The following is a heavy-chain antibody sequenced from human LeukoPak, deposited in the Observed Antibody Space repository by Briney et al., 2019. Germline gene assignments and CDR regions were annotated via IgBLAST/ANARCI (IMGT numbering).Heavy chain of an antibody. CDR2: INPNSGGT. J-gene: IGHJ4*02. Sequence: ASVKVSCKPSGYTFTGYYMHWVRQAPGQRLEWMGWINPNSGGTNYAQKFQGRVTMTRDTSISTAYMELSRLRSDGTAVYFCARGGYDGYDYSGNSGYWGQGTLVTVSS. V-gene: IGHV1-2*02. CDR3: ARGGYDGYDYSGNSGY. D-gene: IGHD5-12*01. CDR1: GYTFTGYY.